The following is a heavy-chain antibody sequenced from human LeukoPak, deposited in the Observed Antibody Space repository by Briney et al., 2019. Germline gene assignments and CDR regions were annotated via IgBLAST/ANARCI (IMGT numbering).Heavy chain of an antibody. Sequence: GASVKVSCKASGYTFTSYGISWVRQAPGQGLEWMGWISAYNGNTNYAQKFQGRVTMTTDTSTSTAYMELRSLRSDDTAVYYCARDPRKQLVLPKTNWLDPWGQGTLVTVSS. D-gene: IGHD6-13*01. CDR1: GYTFTSYG. CDR3: ARDPRKQLVLPKTNWLDP. J-gene: IGHJ5*02. CDR2: ISAYNGNT. V-gene: IGHV1-18*01.